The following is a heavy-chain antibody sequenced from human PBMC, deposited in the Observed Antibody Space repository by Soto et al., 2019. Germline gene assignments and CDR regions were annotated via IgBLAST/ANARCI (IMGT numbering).Heavy chain of an antibody. V-gene: IGHV5-10-1*01. Sequence: PGESVEISSRGSEYSFTSYWISWVRQMPGKGLEWMGRIDPSDSYTNYSPSFQGHVTISADKSISTAYLQWSSLKASDTAMYYCASQDGGYRSSWYRYYDPDRTDFWRQPTTTTVS. D-gene: IGHD6-13*01. CDR2: IDPSDSYT. J-gene: IGHJ6*02. CDR3: ASQDGGYRSSWYRYYDPDRTDF. CDR1: EYSFTSYW.